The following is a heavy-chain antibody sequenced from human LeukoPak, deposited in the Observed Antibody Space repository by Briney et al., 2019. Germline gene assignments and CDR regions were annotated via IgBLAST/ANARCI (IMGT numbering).Heavy chain of an antibody. D-gene: IGHD1-1*01. CDR2: IWYDGSNK. CDR3: ARDQERGYSFSFA. CDR1: GFTFSGYG. Sequence: PGGSLRLSCAASGFTFSGYGMHWVRQAPGKGLEWVALIWYDGSNKYYADSVKGRFTVSRDNSKNTLYLQMNSLRAEDTAVYYCARDQERGYSFSFAWGQGTLVTVSS. J-gene: IGHJ4*02. V-gene: IGHV3-33*01.